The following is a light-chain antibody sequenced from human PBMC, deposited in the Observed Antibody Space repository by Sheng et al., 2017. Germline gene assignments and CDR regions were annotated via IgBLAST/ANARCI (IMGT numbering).Light chain of an antibody. CDR1: QSVSSN. Sequence: EIVMTQSPATLSVSPGERATLSCRASQSVSSNLAWYQQKPGQAPRLLIYGASTRATGFPARFSGSGSGTEFTLTISSLQSEDFAVYYCQQYNNWLPTFGQGTKVGNQT. CDR3: QQYNNWLPT. J-gene: IGKJ1*01. CDR2: GAS. V-gene: IGKV3-15*01.